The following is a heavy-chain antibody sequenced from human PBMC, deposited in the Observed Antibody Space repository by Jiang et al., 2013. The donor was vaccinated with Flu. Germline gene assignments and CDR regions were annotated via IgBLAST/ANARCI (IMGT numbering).Heavy chain of an antibody. CDR3: ARLPRSGSSGWTNSPGTRKIFNYFDY. CDR2: IYPGDSDT. CDR1: YW. D-gene: IGHD6-19*01. J-gene: IGHJ4*02. V-gene: IGHV5-51*01. Sequence: YWIGWVRQMPGKGLEWMGIIYPGDSDTRYSPSFQGQVTISADKSISTAYLQWSSLKASDTAMYYCARLPRSGSSGWTNSPGTRKIFNYFDYWGQGTLVTVSS.